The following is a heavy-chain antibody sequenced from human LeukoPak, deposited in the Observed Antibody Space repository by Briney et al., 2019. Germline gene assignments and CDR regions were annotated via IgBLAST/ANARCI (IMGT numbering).Heavy chain of an antibody. D-gene: IGHD4-17*01. CDR2: IKPNSGGT. CDR1: GYTFTGFY. CDR3: ARGARGDYGDQFDY. Sequence: ASVKVSCKASGYTFTGFYMHWVRQAPGQGLEWMGWIKPNSGGTKYAQKFQGRVTMTRDTSISTAYMELSRLRSDDTAVYYCARGARGDYGDQFDYWGQGTLVTVSS. J-gene: IGHJ4*02. V-gene: IGHV1-2*02.